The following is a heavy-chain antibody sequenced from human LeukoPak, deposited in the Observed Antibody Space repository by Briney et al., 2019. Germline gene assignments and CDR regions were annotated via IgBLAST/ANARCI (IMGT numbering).Heavy chain of an antibody. V-gene: IGHV4-34*01. CDR1: GGSFRGYY. Sequence: SETLSLTCAVYGGSFRGYYWSWIRQPPGKGLEWIGEINHSGSTNYNPSLKSRVTISVDTSKNQFSLKLSYVTAADTAVYYCARHLIRRDYSSGWSQSRYYYYYMDVWGKGTTVTISS. D-gene: IGHD6-19*01. CDR2: INHSGST. CDR3: ARHLIRRDYSSGWSQSRYYYYYMDV. J-gene: IGHJ6*03.